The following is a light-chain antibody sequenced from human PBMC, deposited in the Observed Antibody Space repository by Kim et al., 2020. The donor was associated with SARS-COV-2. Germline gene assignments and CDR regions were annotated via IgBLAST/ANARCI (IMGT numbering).Light chain of an antibody. J-gene: IGLJ2*01. Sequence: QSVLTQPPSASGTPGQRVTLSCTGSSSNIGGNTVTWYQQLPGTAPKVLIYSNDERPSGVPDRFSGSKSGTSASLAISGLQSEDEADYHCAAWDDSLKGVIFGGGTQLTVL. CDR2: SND. V-gene: IGLV1-44*01. CDR3: AAWDDSLKGVI. CDR1: SSNIGGNT.